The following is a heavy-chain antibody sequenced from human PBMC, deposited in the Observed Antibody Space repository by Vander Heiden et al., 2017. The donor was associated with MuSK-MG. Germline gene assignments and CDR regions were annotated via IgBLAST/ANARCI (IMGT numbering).Heavy chain of an antibody. Sequence: QVQLQQSGPGLVKPSQTLSLTCAISGDSVSSTSAAWTWIRQYPASGLEWLGRTYYRSKWYNDYAVSVKRRTTINPDTAKNQFSPPLNSVTPEDTAGDDGERYDDGWPCDDWGQGTLGTVSS. CDR2: TYYRSKWYN. CDR1: GDSVSSTSAA. J-gene: IGHJ4*02. D-gene: IGHD6-19*01. V-gene: IGHV6-1*01. CDR3: ERYDDGWPCDD.